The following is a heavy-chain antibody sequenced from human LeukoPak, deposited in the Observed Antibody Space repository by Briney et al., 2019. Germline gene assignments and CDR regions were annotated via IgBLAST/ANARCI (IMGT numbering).Heavy chain of an antibody. CDR2: ITTSSSYI. J-gene: IGHJ3*02. CDR1: GLALSSDS. V-gene: IGHV3-21*01. D-gene: IGHD3-10*01. Sequence: GGSLSLSCAASGLALSSDSMNSGRQAPRKRQERVSSITTSSSYIQYADSVKGRFTISRDNAKNSLYLQMNSLRAEDTAVYYCARVLLGGSGSYLDAFDIWGQGTMVSVSS. CDR3: ARVLLGGSGSYLDAFDI.